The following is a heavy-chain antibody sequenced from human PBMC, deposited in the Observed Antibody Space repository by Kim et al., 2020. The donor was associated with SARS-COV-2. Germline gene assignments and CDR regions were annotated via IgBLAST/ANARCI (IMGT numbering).Heavy chain of an antibody. CDR2: IRANGVST. Sequence: GGSLRLSCAASGFTFSSYVMSWVRQSPRKGLEWVSSIRANGVSTYYADSVKGRFTISRDNSKNTLYLQMNSLRADDTAIYYCANLFGGTWGQGTLVTVSS. J-gene: IGHJ4*02. CDR3: ANLFGGT. D-gene: IGHD3-10*01. CDR1: GFTFSSYV. V-gene: IGHV3-23*01.